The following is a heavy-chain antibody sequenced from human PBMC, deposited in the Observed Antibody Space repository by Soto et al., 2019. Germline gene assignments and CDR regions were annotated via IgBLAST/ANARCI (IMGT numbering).Heavy chain of an antibody. V-gene: IGHV3-23*01. CDR2: ISGSGGST. CDR3: AKDSTTVTTWDWLPSGLNWFDP. CDR1: GFTFSSYA. Sequence: PGGSLRLSCAASGFTFSSYAMSWVRQAPGKGLEWVSAISGSGGSTYYADSVKGRFTISRDNSKNTLYLQMNSLRAEDTAVYYCAKDSTTVTTWDWLPSGLNWFDPWGQGTLVTVSS. J-gene: IGHJ5*02. D-gene: IGHD4-4*01.